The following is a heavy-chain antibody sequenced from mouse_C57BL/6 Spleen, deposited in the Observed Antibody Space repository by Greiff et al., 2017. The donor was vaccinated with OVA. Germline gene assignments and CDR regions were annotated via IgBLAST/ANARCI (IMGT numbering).Heavy chain of an antibody. Sequence: VQLQQSGPELVKPGASVKISCKASGYAFSSSWMNWVKPRPGKGLEWIGRIYPGDGDTNYNGKFKGKATLTADKSSSTAYMQLSSLTSEDSAVYFCAEVNVDVWGTGTTVTVSS. CDR3: AEVNVDV. D-gene: IGHD1-3*01. CDR1: GYAFSSSW. CDR2: IYPGDGDT. V-gene: IGHV1-82*01. J-gene: IGHJ1*03.